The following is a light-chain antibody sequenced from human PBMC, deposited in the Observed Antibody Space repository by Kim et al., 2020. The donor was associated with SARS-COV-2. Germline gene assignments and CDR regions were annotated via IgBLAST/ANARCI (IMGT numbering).Light chain of an antibody. CDR3: QQSYSTLS. CDR1: QSISSY. J-gene: IGKJ4*01. CDR2: AAS. V-gene: IGKV1-39*01. Sequence: DIQMTQSPSSLSASVGDRVTITCRASQSISSYVNWYQQKPGKAPKLLIYAASSLQSGVPLRFSGSGSGTDFTLTISSLQSEDFATYYCQQSYSTLSFGGGTKVDIK.